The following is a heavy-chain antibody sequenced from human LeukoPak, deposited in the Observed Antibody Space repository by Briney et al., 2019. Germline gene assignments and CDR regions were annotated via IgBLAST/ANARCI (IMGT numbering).Heavy chain of an antibody. J-gene: IGHJ4*02. CDR1: GFTVSSNY. CDR3: ARDSDELRSHDY. V-gene: IGHV3-66*02. CDR2: IYSGGST. D-gene: IGHD3-3*01. Sequence: GGSLRLSCAASGFTVSSNYMSWVRQAPGKGLEWVSVIYSGGSTYYADSVKGRFTISRDNSKNTLYLLMNSLRAEDTAVYYCARDSDELRSHDYWGQGTLVTVSS.